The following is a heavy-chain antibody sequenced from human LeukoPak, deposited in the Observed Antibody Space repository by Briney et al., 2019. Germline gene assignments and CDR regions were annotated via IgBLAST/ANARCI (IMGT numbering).Heavy chain of an antibody. CDR3: ARLGLTVTGTYYYYMDV. CDR1: GGSFSAYY. CDR2: IYHSGNT. J-gene: IGHJ6*03. V-gene: IGHV4-34*01. D-gene: IGHD6-19*01. Sequence: SETLSLTCAVYGGSFSAYYWSWIRQPPGKGLEWIGEIYHSGNTNYNPSLKSRVTISVDTPRNQFSLNLSSVTAADTAVYYCARLGLTVTGTYYYYMDVWGKGTTVTISS.